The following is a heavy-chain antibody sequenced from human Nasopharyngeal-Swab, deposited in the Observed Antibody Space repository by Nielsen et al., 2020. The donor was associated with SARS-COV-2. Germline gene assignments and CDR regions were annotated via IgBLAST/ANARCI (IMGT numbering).Heavy chain of an antibody. CDR2: ISSSSSTI. Sequence: WIRQPPGKGLEWVSYISSSSSTIYYADSAKGRFTISRDNAKNSLYLQMNSLRAEDTAVYYCAREAYCGGDCYGDAFDIWGQGTMVTVSS. J-gene: IGHJ3*02. CDR3: AREAYCGGDCYGDAFDI. V-gene: IGHV3-48*04. D-gene: IGHD2-21*01.